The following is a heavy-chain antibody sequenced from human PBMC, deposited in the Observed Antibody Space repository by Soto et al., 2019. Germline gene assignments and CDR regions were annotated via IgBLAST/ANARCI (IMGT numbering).Heavy chain of an antibody. V-gene: IGHV1-69*01. Sequence: QVQLVQSGAEVKKPGSSVKVSCKASGGTFSSYAISWVRQAPGQGLEWMGGIIPISDTTNYAQKFQGRVTITADESTSTAYMELSSLRSDDTAVYYCARSQGSSTSLEIYYYYYGMDVWGQGTTVTVSS. CDR3: ARSQGSSTSLEIYYYYYGMDV. J-gene: IGHJ6*02. D-gene: IGHD2-2*01. CDR2: IIPISDTT. CDR1: GGTFSSYA.